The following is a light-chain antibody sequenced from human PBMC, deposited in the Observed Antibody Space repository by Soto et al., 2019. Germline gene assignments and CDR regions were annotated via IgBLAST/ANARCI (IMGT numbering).Light chain of an antibody. CDR2: EVT. V-gene: IGLV2-8*01. CDR3: SSYAGTNNLL. CDR1: SSDVGNYNF. Sequence: QSVLTQPPSASGSPGQSVTISCTATSSDVGNYNFVSWYQQHPGKAPQLMIYEVTKRPSGVPDRFSGSKSGNTASLTVSGLQAEDEADYYCSSYAGTNNLLFGGGTKLTVL. J-gene: IGLJ2*01.